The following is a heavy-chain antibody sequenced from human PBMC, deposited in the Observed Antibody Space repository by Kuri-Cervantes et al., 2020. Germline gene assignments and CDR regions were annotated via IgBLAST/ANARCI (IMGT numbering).Heavy chain of an antibody. Sequence: SETLSLTCTVSGGSISDYYWSWIRQPPGKGLEWIGYIYYSGSTNYNPSLKSRVTISVDTSKNQFSLKLSSVTAADTAVYYCARGYYDFWSGYYYYFDYWGQGTLVTVSS. D-gene: IGHD3-3*01. J-gene: IGHJ4*02. CDR3: ARGYYDFWSGYYYYFDY. CDR2: IYYSGST. V-gene: IGHV4-59*01. CDR1: GGSISDYY.